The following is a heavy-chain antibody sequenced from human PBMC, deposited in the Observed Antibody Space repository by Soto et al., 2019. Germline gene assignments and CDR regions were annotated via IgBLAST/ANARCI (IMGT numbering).Heavy chain of an antibody. CDR3: ARPMAAAGTYYYSMDF. D-gene: IGHD6-13*01. CDR1: GGTFSSYA. V-gene: IGHV1-69*13. CDR2: IIPIFGTA. Sequence: AVKVSCKASGGTFSSYAISWVRQAPGQGLEWMGGIIPIFGTANYAQKFQGRVTITADESTSTAYMELSSLRSEDTAVYYCARPMAAAGTYYYSMDFWGQGTTVTVSS. J-gene: IGHJ6*02.